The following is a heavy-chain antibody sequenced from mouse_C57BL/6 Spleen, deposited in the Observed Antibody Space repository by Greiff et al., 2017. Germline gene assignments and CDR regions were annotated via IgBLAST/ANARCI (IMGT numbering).Heavy chain of an antibody. V-gene: IGHV1-80*01. CDR3: ARGGWGDY. D-gene: IGHD3-2*02. J-gene: IGHJ4*01. Sequence: QVQLQQSGAELVKPGASVKISCKASGYAFSSYWMNWVEQRPGKGLEWIGQIYPGDGDTNYNGKFKGKATLTADKSSSTAYMQLSSLTSEDSAVYFCARGGWGDYWGQGTSVTVS. CDR1: GYAFSSYW. CDR2: IYPGDGDT.